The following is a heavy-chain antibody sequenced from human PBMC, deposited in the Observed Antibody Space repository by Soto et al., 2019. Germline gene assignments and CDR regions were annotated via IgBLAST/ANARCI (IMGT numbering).Heavy chain of an antibody. D-gene: IGHD2-2*02. Sequence: GGSLRLSCVGSGFTFSTYSINWVRQAPGKGLEWVSSISSRSDIYYADSVKGRFTISRDNAKNSVSLQMNSLRAEDTAAYYCAREYTAWPLAYGLDVWGQGTTVTVSS. CDR1: GFTFSTYS. V-gene: IGHV3-21*01. CDR3: AREYTAWPLAYGLDV. CDR2: ISSRSDI. J-gene: IGHJ6*02.